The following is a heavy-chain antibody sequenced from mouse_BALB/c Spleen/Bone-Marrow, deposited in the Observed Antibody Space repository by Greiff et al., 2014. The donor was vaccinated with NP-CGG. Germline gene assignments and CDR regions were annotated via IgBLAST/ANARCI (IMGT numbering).Heavy chain of an antibody. Sequence: LVESGPELVKPGALVKISCKASGYTFTSYDINWVKQRPGQGLEWIGWVYPGNGSTKYNEKFKGKATLTADKSSSTAYMQLSSLTSKSSAVYFCSRSDDGVPYSFDYWGQGTTLTVSS. V-gene: IGHV1S33*01. CDR2: VYPGNGST. CDR1: GYTFTSYD. J-gene: IGHJ2*01. CDR3: SRSDDGVPYSFDY. D-gene: IGHD2-3*01.